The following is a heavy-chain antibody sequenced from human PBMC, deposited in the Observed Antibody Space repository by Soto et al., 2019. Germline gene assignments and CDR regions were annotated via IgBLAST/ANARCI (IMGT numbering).Heavy chain of an antibody. V-gene: IGHV1-8*01. CDR2: MNPNSGNT. CDR1: GYTFTSYD. Sequence: ASVKVYCKASGYTFTSYDINWVRQATGQGLEWMGWMNPNSGNTGYAQKFQGRVTMTRNTSISTAYMELSSLRSEDTAVYYCAREGRYCSGGSCYSYWYFDLWGRGTLVTVS. CDR3: AREGRYCSGGSCYSYWYFDL. D-gene: IGHD2-15*01. J-gene: IGHJ2*01.